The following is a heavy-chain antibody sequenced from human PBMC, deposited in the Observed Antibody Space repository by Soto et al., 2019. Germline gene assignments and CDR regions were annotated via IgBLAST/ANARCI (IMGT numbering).Heavy chain of an antibody. CDR1: GYTFTNYG. J-gene: IGHJ6*02. CDR3: ARRQWLVGGYYYGMDV. V-gene: IGHV1-18*01. Sequence: QVQLVQSGAEVKKPGASVKVSCKASGYTFTNYGISWVRQAPGQGLEWMGWNSAYNGNTNYAQKLQGRVTMTTDTTTSXAYMELRSLRSDDTAGYYCARRQWLVGGYYYGMDVWGQGTTVTVSS. CDR2: NSAYNGNT. D-gene: IGHD6-19*01.